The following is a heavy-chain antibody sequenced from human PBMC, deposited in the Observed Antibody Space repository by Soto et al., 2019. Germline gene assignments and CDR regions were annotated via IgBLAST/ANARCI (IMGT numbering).Heavy chain of an antibody. CDR2: IDGGTT. J-gene: IGHJ4*02. CDR1: GFSINTYS. Sequence: PGGSLRLSCAASGFSINTYSMSWVRQAPGKGLEWLSYIDGGTTDYAAPVKGRFTISRDDSKNTLYLQMNSLKIEDTAVYYCTATWELLLYFDNWGQGTLVTVSS. D-gene: IGHD2-15*01. V-gene: IGHV3-15*01. CDR3: TATWELLLYFDN.